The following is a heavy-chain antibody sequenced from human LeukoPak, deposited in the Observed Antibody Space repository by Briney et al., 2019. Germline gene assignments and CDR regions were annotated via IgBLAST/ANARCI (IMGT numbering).Heavy chain of an antibody. CDR2: IYTSGST. J-gene: IGHJ3*02. CDR1: GGSISSYY. V-gene: IGHV4-4*07. D-gene: IGHD3-22*01. CDR3: ARRFAVTMIVVVIPRRGNAFDI. Sequence: SETLSLTCTVSGGSISSYYWSWIRQPAGKGLEWIGRIYTSGSTNYNPSLKSRVTISVDTSKNQFSLKLSSVTAADTAVYYCARRFAVTMIVVVIPRRGNAFDIWGQGTMVTVSS.